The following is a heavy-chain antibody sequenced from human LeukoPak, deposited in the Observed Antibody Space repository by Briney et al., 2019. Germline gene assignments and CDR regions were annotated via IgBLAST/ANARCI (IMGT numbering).Heavy chain of an antibody. V-gene: IGHV4-39*07. J-gene: IGHJ4*02. CDR3: ARVGSTVVTSGILLVQSGYFDY. D-gene: IGHD4-23*01. CDR1: GASISSTSYY. CDR2: IYYSGST. Sequence: PSETLSLTCSVSGASISSTSYYWGWIRQPPGKGLEWIGSIYYSGSTYYNPSLKSRVTISVDTSKNQFSLKLSSVTAADTAVYYCARVGSTVVTSGILLVQSGYFDYWGQGTLVTVSS.